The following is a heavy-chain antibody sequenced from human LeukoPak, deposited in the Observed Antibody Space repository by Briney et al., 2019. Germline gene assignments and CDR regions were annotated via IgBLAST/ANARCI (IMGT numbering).Heavy chain of an antibody. J-gene: IGHJ4*02. CDR1: GFTFSSYS. Sequence: GGSQRLSCAASGFTFSSYSMNWVRQAPGKGLEWVSSISSSSSYIYYADSVKGRFTISRDNAKNSLYLQMNSLRAEDTAVYYCAREPYDSSGLYYFDYWGQGTLVTVSS. V-gene: IGHV3-21*01. CDR2: ISSSSSYI. D-gene: IGHD3-22*01. CDR3: AREPYDSSGLYYFDY.